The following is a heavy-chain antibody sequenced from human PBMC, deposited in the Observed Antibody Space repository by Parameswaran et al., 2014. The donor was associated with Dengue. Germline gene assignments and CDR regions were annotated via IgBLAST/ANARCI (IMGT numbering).Heavy chain of an antibody. V-gene: IGHV3-64D*06. D-gene: IGHD3-9*01. J-gene: IGHJ4*02. CDR3: LKDSKDYDILTGYSRH. Sequence: WIRQPPGKGLEYVSGISSNGGTTIYADSVKGRFTISRDNSKNTLYLQMSSLRPEDTAVYYCLKDSKDYDILTGYSRHWGQGTLVTVSS. CDR2: ISSNGGTT.